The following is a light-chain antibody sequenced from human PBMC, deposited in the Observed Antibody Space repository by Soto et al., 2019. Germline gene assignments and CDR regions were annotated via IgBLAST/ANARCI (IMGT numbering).Light chain of an antibody. CDR1: SSDVGGYNY. Sequence: QSALTQPRSVSGSPGQSVTISCTGTSSDVGGYNYVSWYQQHPGKAPKLMIYDVSKRPSGVPDRFSGSKSGNTASLTISGLPAEDEADYYCCSYADSYTHYVSCTGTKVTVL. CDR3: CSYADSYTHYV. V-gene: IGLV2-11*01. CDR2: DVS. J-gene: IGLJ1*01.